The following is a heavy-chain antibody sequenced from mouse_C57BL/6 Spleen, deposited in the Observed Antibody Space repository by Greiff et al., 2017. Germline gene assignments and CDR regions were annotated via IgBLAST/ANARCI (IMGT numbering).Heavy chain of an antibody. V-gene: IGHV5-16*01. Sequence: EVQLVESEGGLVQPGSSMKLSCTASGFTFSDYYMAWVRQVPEKGLEWVANINYDGSSTYYLDSLKSRFIISRDNAKNILYLQMSSLKSEETATYYCARSYYYGSSYYLDYWGQGTTRTVSS. D-gene: IGHD1-1*01. CDR2: INYDGSST. CDR1: GFTFSDYY. J-gene: IGHJ2*01. CDR3: ARSYYYGSSYYLDY.